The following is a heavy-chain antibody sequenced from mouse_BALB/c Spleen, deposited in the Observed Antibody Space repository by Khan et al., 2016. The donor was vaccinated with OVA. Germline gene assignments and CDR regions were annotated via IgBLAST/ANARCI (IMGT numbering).Heavy chain of an antibody. CDR1: GYSITSDYA. D-gene: IGHD3-2*02. V-gene: IGHV3-2*02. Sequence: VQLKQSGPGLVKPSQSLSLTCTVTGYSITSDYAWNWIRQFPGNKLEWMGYISYSGNTKYNPSLKSRIPITRDTSKNQFFLQFNFVTIEDTATYYCARIQGGDFDYWGQGTTLTVSS. CDR3: ARIQGGDFDY. CDR2: ISYSGNT. J-gene: IGHJ2*01.